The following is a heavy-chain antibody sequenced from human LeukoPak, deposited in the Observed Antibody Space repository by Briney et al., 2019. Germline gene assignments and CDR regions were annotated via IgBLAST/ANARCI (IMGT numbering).Heavy chain of an antibody. D-gene: IGHD6-19*01. CDR3: AKVYASGWSYFDS. Sequence: GGSLRLSWAASGFTFRNYALSWVRQAPGKGLEWVSGFKESGGSTSYAESVKGRFTISRDISKNTMYLQMDSLRAEDTAVYYCAKVYASGWSYFDSWGQGTLVTVSS. CDR1: GFTFRNYA. J-gene: IGHJ4*02. V-gene: IGHV3-23*01. CDR2: FKESGGST.